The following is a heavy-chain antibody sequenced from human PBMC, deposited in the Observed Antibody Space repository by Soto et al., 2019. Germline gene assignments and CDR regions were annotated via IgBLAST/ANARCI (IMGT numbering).Heavy chain of an antibody. CDR2: ISGSGGST. D-gene: IGHD5-18*01. CDR1: GFTFSSYA. V-gene: IGHV3-23*01. J-gene: IGHJ4*02. Sequence: GGSLRLSCAASGFTFSSYAMSWVRQAPGKGLEWVSAISGSGGSTYYADSVKGRFTISRDNSKNTLYLQMNSLRAEDTAVYYCAKAAVLRPSSDSYGLYYFDYWGQGTLVTVSS. CDR3: AKAAVLRPSSDSYGLYYFDY.